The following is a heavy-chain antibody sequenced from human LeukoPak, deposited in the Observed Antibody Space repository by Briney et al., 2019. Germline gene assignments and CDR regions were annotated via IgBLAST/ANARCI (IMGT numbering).Heavy chain of an antibody. J-gene: IGHJ5*02. Sequence: ASVTVSCKASGGTFSSYAISWVRQAPGQGLEWMGGIIPIFGTANYAQKFQGRVTITADESTSTAYMELSSLRSEDTAVYYCAREPVVVVPAAMRSWFDPWGQGTLVTVSS. CDR1: GGTFSSYA. V-gene: IGHV1-69*13. CDR2: IIPIFGTA. D-gene: IGHD2-2*01. CDR3: AREPVVVVPAAMRSWFDP.